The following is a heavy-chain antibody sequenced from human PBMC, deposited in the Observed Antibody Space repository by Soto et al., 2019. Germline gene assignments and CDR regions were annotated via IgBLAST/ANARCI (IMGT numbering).Heavy chain of an antibody. D-gene: IGHD2-8*01. V-gene: IGHV1-69*13. CDR3: ATGDSYCTNGVCYRLVDYYYGMDV. CDR1: GGTFSSYA. CDR2: IIPIFGTA. J-gene: IGHJ6*02. Sequence: SVKVSCKASGGTFSSYAISWVRQAPGQGLEWMGGIIPIFGTANYAQKFQGRVTITADESTSTAYMELSSLRSEDTAVYYCATGDSYCTNGVCYRLVDYYYGMDVWGQGTTVTVS.